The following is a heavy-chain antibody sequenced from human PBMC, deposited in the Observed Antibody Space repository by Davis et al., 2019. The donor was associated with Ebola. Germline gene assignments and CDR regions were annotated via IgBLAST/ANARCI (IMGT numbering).Heavy chain of an antibody. V-gene: IGHV1-69*04. CDR1: GYTFTGYY. Sequence: AASVKVSCKASGYTFTGYYMHWVRQAPGQGLEWMGRIIPILGIANYAQKFQGRVTITADKSTGTAYIELSSLRSEDTAVYYCARDLEVDTAMVTSVRFDYWGQGTLVTVSS. J-gene: IGHJ4*02. CDR3: ARDLEVDTAMVTSVRFDY. CDR2: IIPILGIA. D-gene: IGHD5-18*01.